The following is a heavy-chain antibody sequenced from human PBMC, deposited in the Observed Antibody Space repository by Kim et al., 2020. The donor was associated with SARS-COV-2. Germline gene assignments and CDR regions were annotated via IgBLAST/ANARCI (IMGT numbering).Heavy chain of an antibody. J-gene: IGHJ5*02. V-gene: IGHV1-69*13. CDR2: IIPIFGTA. CDR1: GGTFSSYA. CDR3: ARMGEMATALGYNWFDP. Sequence: SVKVSCKASGGTFSSYAISWVRQAPGQGLEWMGGIIPIFGTANYAQKFQGRVTITADESTSTAYMELSSLRSEDTAVYYCARMGEMATALGYNWFDPWGQGTLVTVSS. D-gene: IGHD3-16*01.